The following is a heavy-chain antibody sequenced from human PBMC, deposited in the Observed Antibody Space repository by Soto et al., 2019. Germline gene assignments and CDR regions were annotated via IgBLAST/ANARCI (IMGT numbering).Heavy chain of an antibody. Sequence: QVQLQESGPGLVKPSQTLSLTCTVSGVSISSGGYYWTWIRQHPQKGLEWIGHIYYSGSTYYNPSLKSRVTVSVYTSKNQFSLKLSSVTAAVTAVYYCAREYYYDSSGFDYWGQGTLVTVSS. J-gene: IGHJ4*02. CDR3: AREYYYDSSGFDY. V-gene: IGHV4-31*03. CDR1: GVSISSGGYY. D-gene: IGHD3-22*01. CDR2: IYYSGST.